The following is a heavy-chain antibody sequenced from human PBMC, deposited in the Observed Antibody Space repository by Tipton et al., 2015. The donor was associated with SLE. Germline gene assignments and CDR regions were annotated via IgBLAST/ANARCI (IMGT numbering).Heavy chain of an antibody. CDR1: GAYIRTGVYY. V-gene: IGHV4-61*02. CDR2: IYTTGST. J-gene: IGHJ4*02. Sequence: TLSLTCSVSGAYIRTGVYYWAWIRQPAGKSLEWVGRIYTTGSTNYNPSLKSRVTISVDTSKNQFSLELRSVTAADTAVYYCARGGVGGYDYFDFWGQGTLVTVSS. D-gene: IGHD5-12*01. CDR3: ARGGVGGYDYFDF.